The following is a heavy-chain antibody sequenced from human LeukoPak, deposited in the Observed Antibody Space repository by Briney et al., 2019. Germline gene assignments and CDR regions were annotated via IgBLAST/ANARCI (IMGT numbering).Heavy chain of an antibody. Sequence: PGRSLRLSCAASGFTFNNYAMDWVRQAPGKGPEWVAAISYDGSNKYFVDSVKGRFTMSRDNSKKTLDLQMNSLRAEDTAVYYCARDFGPDYGGNTGFDYWGQGTLVTVSS. D-gene: IGHD4-23*01. V-gene: IGHV3-30-3*01. CDR1: GFTFNNYA. CDR3: ARDFGPDYGGNTGFDY. CDR2: ISYDGSNK. J-gene: IGHJ4*02.